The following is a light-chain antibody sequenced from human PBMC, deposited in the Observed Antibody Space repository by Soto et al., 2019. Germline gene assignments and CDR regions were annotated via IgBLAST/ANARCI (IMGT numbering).Light chain of an antibody. Sequence: DIQMTQSPSTLSASVGDRVTITCRASQSISEWLAWYQQKPGEAPKLLIYGASSLKTGVPSRFSGSGSGTEFTLTISSLQPDDFATYYCQQYNSYSHTFGQGTKLEI. CDR3: QQYNSYSHT. V-gene: IGKV1-5*01. CDR2: GAS. CDR1: QSISEW. J-gene: IGKJ2*01.